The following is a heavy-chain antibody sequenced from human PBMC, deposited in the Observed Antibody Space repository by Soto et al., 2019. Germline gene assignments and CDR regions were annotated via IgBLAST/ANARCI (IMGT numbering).Heavy chain of an antibody. Sequence: QVQLVQSGPELKKPGASVKVSCKTSGYSFHNSGISWVRQAPGQGLEWMGWISVLNGYAHYGQKFQGRVIMTADTFASTAYMEWRGLRSDDTAMYYCSKNGTTGFASGGRELRSPSPQ. CDR1: GYSFHNSG. CDR3: SKNGTTGFAS. CDR2: ISVLNGYA. D-gene: IGHD1-1*01. V-gene: IGHV1-18*01. J-gene: IGHJ5*01.